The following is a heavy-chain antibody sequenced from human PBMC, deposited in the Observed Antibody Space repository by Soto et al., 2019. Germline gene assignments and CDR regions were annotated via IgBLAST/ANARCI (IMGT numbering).Heavy chain of an antibody. CDR2: ISYDGSTK. CDR3: AKDRVRYCSGSSCYSLDY. J-gene: IGHJ4*02. Sequence: QVQLVESGGGVVQPGRSLRLSCAASGFTFSSYGMHWVRQAPGKWLEWVAVISYDGSTKYDADSVKGRFTISRDKSKNTMYLQMNSLRAEDTAVYYCAKDRVRYCSGSSCYSLDYWGQGTLVTVSS. CDR1: GFTFSSYG. V-gene: IGHV3-30*18. D-gene: IGHD2-15*01.